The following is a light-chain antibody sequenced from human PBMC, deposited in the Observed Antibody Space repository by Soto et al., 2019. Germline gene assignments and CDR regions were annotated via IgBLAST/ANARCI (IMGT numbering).Light chain of an antibody. CDR2: DNN. J-gene: IGLJ1*01. V-gene: IGLV1-40*01. CDR1: DSNIGARYD. Sequence: QSVLTQPPSVSGAPGQRVTISCIGSDSNIGARYDVHWYQQFPGSAPKLLIYDNNKRPSGVSDRFSGSKSGTSASLVITGLQADDEAEYYCQAYERSRGGYGFGPGTKGTVL. CDR3: QAYERSRGGYG.